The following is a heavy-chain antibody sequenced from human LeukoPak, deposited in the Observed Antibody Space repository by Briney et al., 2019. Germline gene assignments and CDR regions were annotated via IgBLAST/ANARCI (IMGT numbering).Heavy chain of an antibody. Sequence: SETLSLTCTVSGGSISNFYWSWIWQPPGKGLEWIGYIYYSGSTNYNPSLKSRVTISLDTSKNQFSLKLSSVTAADTAVYFCARETMGGSFGNWGQGTLVTVSS. CDR2: IYYSGST. CDR1: GGSISNFY. J-gene: IGHJ4*02. V-gene: IGHV4-59*01. D-gene: IGHD1-26*01. CDR3: ARETMGGSFGN.